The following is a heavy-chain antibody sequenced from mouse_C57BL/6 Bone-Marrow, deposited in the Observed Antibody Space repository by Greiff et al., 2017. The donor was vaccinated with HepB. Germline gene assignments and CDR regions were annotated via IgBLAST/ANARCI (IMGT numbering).Heavy chain of an antibody. V-gene: IGHV1-61*01. D-gene: IGHD2-3*01. Sequence: VQLQQPGAELVRPGSSVKLSCKASGYTFTSYWMDWVKQRPGQGLEWIGNIYPSDSETHYNQKFKDKATLTVDKSSSTAYMQLSSLTSEDSAVYYCASDGYYGYFDVWGTGTTVTVSS. CDR3: ASDGYYGYFDV. CDR2: IYPSDSET. CDR1: GYTFTSYW. J-gene: IGHJ1*03.